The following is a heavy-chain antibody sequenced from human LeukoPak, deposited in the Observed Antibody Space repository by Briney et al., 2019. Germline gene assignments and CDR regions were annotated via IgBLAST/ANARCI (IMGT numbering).Heavy chain of an antibody. CDR1: GFTFSNAW. J-gene: IGHJ6*03. CDR3: AKDGVILAPGIYWYMDV. CDR2: MRYDGTKR. D-gene: IGHD3-16*02. Sequence: PGGSLRLSCAASGFTFSNAWMSWVRQAPGKGLEWVAFMRYDGTKRYYADSAKGRFTISRDNSKNTLYLEMNSLRAEDTAVFYCAKDGVILAPGIYWYMDVWGRGTTVTVSS. V-gene: IGHV3-30*02.